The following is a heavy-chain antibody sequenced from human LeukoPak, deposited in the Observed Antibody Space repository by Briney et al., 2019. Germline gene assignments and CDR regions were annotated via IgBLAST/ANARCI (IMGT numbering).Heavy chain of an antibody. CDR2: ISAYNDNT. CDR3: AREYSYGYFLY. J-gene: IGHJ4*02. D-gene: IGHD5-18*01. Sequence: ASVKVSSKPSGYTFTSYGISGVRQAPGQGLEWMGWISAYNDNTNYAQKLQGRVTMTTDTSTSTAYMELRSLRSDDTAVYYCAREYSYGYFLYWGQGTLVTVSS. V-gene: IGHV1-18*01. CDR1: GYTFTSYG.